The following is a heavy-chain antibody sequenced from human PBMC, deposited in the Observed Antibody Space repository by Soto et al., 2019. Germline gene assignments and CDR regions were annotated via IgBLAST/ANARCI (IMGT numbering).Heavy chain of an antibody. V-gene: IGHV4-61*01. CDR3: ARVRSSGDSLGY. Sequence: QVQLQESGPGLVKPSETLSLTCTVSGGSVRSGSYYWSWIRQPPGKGLEWIGYIYYSGSTNYNPSLKSRVTISVDTSKNQFSLKLSSVTAADTAVYYCARVRSSGDSLGYWRQGTLVTVSS. D-gene: IGHD3-22*01. J-gene: IGHJ4*02. CDR2: IYYSGST. CDR1: GGSVRSGSYY.